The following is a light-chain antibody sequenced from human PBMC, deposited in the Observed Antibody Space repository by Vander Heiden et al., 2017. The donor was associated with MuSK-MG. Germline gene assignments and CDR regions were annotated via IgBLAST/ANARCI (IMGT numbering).Light chain of an antibody. V-gene: IGKV1-5*03. J-gene: IGKJ1*01. CDR3: QQDNSYSGT. CDR1: QSISSW. Sequence: DIQMTQSPSTLSASVGDRVTITCRASQSISSWLAWYQQKPGKAPKLLIYKASSLESGVPSRFSGSGSRTEFTLSISSLQPDDFATYYCQQDNSYSGTFGQGTKVEIK. CDR2: KAS.